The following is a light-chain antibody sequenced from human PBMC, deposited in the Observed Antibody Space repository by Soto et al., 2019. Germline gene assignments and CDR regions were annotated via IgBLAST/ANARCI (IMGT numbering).Light chain of an antibody. V-gene: IGLV4-69*01. CDR3: QTWGTGIRV. CDR2: IKSDGRH. J-gene: IGLJ2*01. Sequence: QLVLTQSPSASASLGASVKLTCTLSSGHSSYAIAWHQQQPEKGPRYLMNIKSDGRHSKGDGIPDRFSGSSSGAERYLTISSLQSEDEADYYCQTWGTGIRVFGGGTKVTVL. CDR1: SGHSSYA.